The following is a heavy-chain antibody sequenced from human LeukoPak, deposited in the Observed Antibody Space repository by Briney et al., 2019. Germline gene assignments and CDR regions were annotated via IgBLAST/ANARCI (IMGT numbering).Heavy chain of an antibody. D-gene: IGHD2-2*01. V-gene: IGHV4-30-4*01. CDR2: IYYSGST. CDR1: GGSISSGDYY. J-gene: IGHJ4*02. CDR3: AREYCSSTSCYAFDY. Sequence: MASETLSLTCTVSGGSISSGDYYWSWIRQPPGKGLEGIGYIYYSGSTYYNPSLKSRVTISVDTSKNQFSLKLSSVTAADAAVYYCAREYCSSTSCYAFDYWGQGTLVTVSS.